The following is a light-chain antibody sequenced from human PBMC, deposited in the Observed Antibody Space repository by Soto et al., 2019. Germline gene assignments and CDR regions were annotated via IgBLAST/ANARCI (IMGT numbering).Light chain of an antibody. Sequence: EIVLTQSPGTQSLSPGERVTLSSMASQSVSSIYFAWYQQKPGQAPRLLIYGASTRATGIPDRFSGSGSGTDFTLTISRLEPEDFAVYFCQHYGSALITFGQGTRLEIK. CDR1: QSVSSIY. CDR3: QHYGSALIT. V-gene: IGKV3-20*01. J-gene: IGKJ5*01. CDR2: GAS.